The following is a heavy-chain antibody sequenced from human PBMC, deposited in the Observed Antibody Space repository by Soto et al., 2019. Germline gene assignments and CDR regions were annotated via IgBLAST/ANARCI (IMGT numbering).Heavy chain of an antibody. J-gene: IGHJ4*02. CDR3: ARDGWYVGDY. V-gene: IGHV1-18*04. CDR2: ISAYNGNT. D-gene: IGHD6-19*01. CDR1: GYTFTSYY. Sequence: ASVKVSCEASGYTFTSYYMHWVRQAPGQGLEWMGWISAYNGNTSYAQKLQGRVTMTTDTSTSTAYMELRSLRSDDTAVYYCARDGWYVGDYWGQGTLVTVSS.